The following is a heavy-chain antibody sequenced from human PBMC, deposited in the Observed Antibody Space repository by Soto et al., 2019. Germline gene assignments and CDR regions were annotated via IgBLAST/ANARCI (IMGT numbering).Heavy chain of an antibody. CDR1: GGSISSGGYS. CDR3: ARGLYSSGYYLGYFQH. CDR2: IYHSGST. Sequence: QLQLQESGSGLVKPSQTLSLTCAVSGGSISSGGYSWSWIRQPPGKGLEWIGYIYHSGSTYYNPSLKSRVTISVDRSKNQFALKLSSVTAADTAVYYCARGLYSSGYYLGYFQHWGQGTLVTVSS. V-gene: IGHV4-30-2*01. D-gene: IGHD3-22*01. J-gene: IGHJ1*01.